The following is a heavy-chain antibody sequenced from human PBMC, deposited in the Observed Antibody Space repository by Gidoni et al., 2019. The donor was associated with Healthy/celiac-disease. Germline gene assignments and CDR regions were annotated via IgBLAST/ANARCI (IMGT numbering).Heavy chain of an antibody. V-gene: IGHV3-7*01. D-gene: IGHD1-26*01. CDR2: INQDGSEK. J-gene: IGHJ3*02. Sequence: EVQLVESGGGLVQPGGSLRLSCAASGFTFSSYGMSWVRQAPGKGLEWVANINQDGSEKYYVDSVKGRFTISRDNAKNSLYLQMNSLRAEDTAVYYCAKDSGSYGFDAFDIWGQGTMVTVSS. CDR1: GFTFSSYG. CDR3: AKDSGSYGFDAFDI.